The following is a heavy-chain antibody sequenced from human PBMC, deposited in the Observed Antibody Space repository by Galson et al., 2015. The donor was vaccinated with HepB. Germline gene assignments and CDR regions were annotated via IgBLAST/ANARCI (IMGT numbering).Heavy chain of an antibody. Sequence: SLRLSCAASGFTFSSFTMHWVRQAPGKGLEYVSAISRDGSTTYYADSVKGRFTISRDNSKNTLYLQVSSLRAEDTAVYYCVRESVLQLYYFDYWGQGTLVTVSS. CDR2: ISRDGSTT. J-gene: IGHJ4*02. V-gene: IGHV3-64D*06. CDR3: VRESVLQLYYFDY. D-gene: IGHD2-8*02. CDR1: GFTFSSFT.